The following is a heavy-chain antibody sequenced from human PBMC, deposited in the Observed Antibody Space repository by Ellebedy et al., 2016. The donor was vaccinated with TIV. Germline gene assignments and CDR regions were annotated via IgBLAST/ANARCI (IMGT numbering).Heavy chain of an antibody. CDR3: ARHGAVADY. J-gene: IGHJ4*02. CDR2: IYYSGST. CDR1: GGSVSSGSYY. V-gene: IGHV4-61*01. Sequence: SETLSLTCTVSGGSVSSGSYYWSWIRQPPGKGLEWIGYIYYSGSTNYNPSLKSRVTISIDTSKNQFSLKLSSVTAADTAVYYCARHGAVADYWGQGTLVTVSS. D-gene: IGHD6-19*01.